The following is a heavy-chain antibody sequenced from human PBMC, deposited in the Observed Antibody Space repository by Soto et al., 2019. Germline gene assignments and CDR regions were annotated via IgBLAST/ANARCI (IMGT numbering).Heavy chain of an antibody. J-gene: IGHJ4*02. Sequence: GGSLRLSCAASGFTFSSYWMSWVRQAPGKGLEWVANIKQDGSEKYYVDSVKGRFTISRDNAKNSLYLQMNSLRAEDTAVYYCATLPLAAAGTVDYWGQGTLVTVSS. CDR3: ATLPLAAAGTVDY. CDR1: GFTFSSYW. CDR2: IKQDGSEK. D-gene: IGHD6-13*01. V-gene: IGHV3-7*05.